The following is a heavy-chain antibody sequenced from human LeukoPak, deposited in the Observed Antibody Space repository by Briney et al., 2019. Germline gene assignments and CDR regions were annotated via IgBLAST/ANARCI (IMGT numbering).Heavy chain of an antibody. Sequence: SETLSLTCTVSGYSISSGYYWGWIRQPPGKGLEWIGSIYHSGSTYYNPSLKSRVTISVDTSKNQFSLKLSSVTAAATAVYYCARGSYYDSSGYYSWGQGTLVTVSS. J-gene: IGHJ5*02. CDR3: ARGSYYDSSGYYS. CDR1: GYSISSGYY. D-gene: IGHD3-22*01. V-gene: IGHV4-38-2*02. CDR2: IYHSGST.